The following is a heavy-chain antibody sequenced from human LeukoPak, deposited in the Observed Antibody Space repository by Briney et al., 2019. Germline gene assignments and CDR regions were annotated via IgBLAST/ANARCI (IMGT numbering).Heavy chain of an antibody. CDR2: FNSNSGGT. J-gene: IGHJ6*02. CDR1: GYTFTGYY. CDR3: ARGYYYYGMDV. V-gene: IGHV1-2*02. Sequence: GASVKVSCKASGYTFTGYYMHWVRQAPGQGLEWMGWFNSNSGGTNYAQKFQGRVTMTRDTSISTAYMELSRLRSDDTAVYYCARGYYYYGMDVWGQGTTVTVSS.